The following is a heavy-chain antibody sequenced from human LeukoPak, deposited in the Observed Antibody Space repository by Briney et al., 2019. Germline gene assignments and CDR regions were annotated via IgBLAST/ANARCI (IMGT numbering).Heavy chain of an antibody. CDR1: GFSVSDNY. CDR2: ISWNSGSI. Sequence: GGSLRLSCAASGFSVSDNYMTWVRQAPGKGLEWVSGISWNSGSIGYADSVKGRFTISRDNAKNSLYLQMNSLRAEDTALYYCARGSLASFYFDYWGQGTLVTVSS. J-gene: IGHJ4*02. CDR3: ARGSLASFYFDY. V-gene: IGHV3-9*01. D-gene: IGHD1-26*01.